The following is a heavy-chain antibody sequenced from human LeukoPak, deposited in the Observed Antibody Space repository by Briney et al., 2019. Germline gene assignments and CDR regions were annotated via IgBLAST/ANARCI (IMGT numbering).Heavy chain of an antibody. CDR2: ISSSGGTI. J-gene: IGHJ4*02. Sequence: SLRLSCAASGFTFSSYEMNWVRQAPGKGLEWVSYISSSGGTIYYADSVKGRFTISRDNAKNSLYLQMNSLRAEDTAVYYCARGLVYKRHLFVYWGQGTLVTVSS. D-gene: IGHD1-14*01. CDR3: ARGLVYKRHLFVY. CDR1: GFTFSSYE. V-gene: IGHV3-48*03.